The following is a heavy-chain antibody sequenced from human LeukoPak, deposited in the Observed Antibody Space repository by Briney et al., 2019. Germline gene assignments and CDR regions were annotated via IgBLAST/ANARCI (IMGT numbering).Heavy chain of an antibody. J-gene: IGHJ4*02. CDR3: ARGGRVRTQLDSYFDY. CDR2: ISPSGGST. Sequence: ASVKVSCKASGYTFTGYYMHWVRQAPGQGLEWMGIISPSGGSTNYAQKFQGRITMTRDTSTNTVHMQLSSLRSEDTATYYCARGGRVRTQLDSYFDYWGQGTLVTVSS. V-gene: IGHV1-46*01. D-gene: IGHD6-13*01. CDR1: GYTFTGYY.